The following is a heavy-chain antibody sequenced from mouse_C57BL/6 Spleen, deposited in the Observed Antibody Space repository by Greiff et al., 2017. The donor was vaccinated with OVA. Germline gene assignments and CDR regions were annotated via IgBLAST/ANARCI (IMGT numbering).Heavy chain of an antibody. V-gene: IGHV1-26*01. CDR3: ARELGRQLRPYDFDY. CDR1: GYTFTDYY. J-gene: IGHJ2*01. D-gene: IGHD3-2*02. CDR2: INPNNGGT. Sequence: EVQLQQSGPELVKPGASVKISCKASGYTFTDYYMNWVKQSHGKSLEWIGDINPNNGGTSYNQKFKGKATLTVDKSSSTAYMELRSLTSEDSAVYYCARELGRQLRPYDFDYWGQGTTLTVSS.